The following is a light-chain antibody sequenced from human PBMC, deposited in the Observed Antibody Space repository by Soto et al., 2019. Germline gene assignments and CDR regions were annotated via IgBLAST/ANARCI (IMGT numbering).Light chain of an antibody. V-gene: IGLV2-23*01. CDR3: CSYVGRSTLL. J-gene: IGLJ2*01. Sequence: QSVLTQPASVSGSPGQSITISCTGTSSDFGSYNLVSWYQQHPGKAPKLMIYEGSKRTSGVSNRFSGSKSGSTASLTISGLQAEDEADYYCCSYVGRSTLLFGGGTKLTVL. CDR1: SSDFGSYNL. CDR2: EGS.